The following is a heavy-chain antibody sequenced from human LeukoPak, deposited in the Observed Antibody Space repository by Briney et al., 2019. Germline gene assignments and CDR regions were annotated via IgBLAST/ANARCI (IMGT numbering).Heavy chain of an antibody. J-gene: IGHJ4*02. CDR2: IRYDGSNK. CDR3: AKGVVVAPDVTPFDY. CDR1: GFTFSSYG. V-gene: IGHV3-33*03. D-gene: IGHD2-2*01. Sequence: PGRSLRLSCAASGFTFSSYGMHWVRQAPGKGLEWVAFIRYDGSNKYYADSVKGRFTISRDNSKNTLNLQMNSLRAEDTAVYYCAKGVVVAPDVTPFDYWGQGTLVTVSS.